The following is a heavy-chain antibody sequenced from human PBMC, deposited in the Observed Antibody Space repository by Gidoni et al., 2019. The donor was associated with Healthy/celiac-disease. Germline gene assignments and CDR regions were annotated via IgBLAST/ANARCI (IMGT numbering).Heavy chain of an antibody. CDR3: ARAWSSGWRNYYYYYGMDV. CDR1: GGSFSGSY. D-gene: IGHD6-19*01. V-gene: IGHV4-34*01. J-gene: IGHJ6*02. CDR2: INHSGST. Sequence: QVQLQQWGAGLLKPSEPLSLTCAVYGGSFSGSYWSWIRQPPGKGLEWIGEINHSGSTNYNPSLKSRVTISVDTSKNQFSLKLSSVTAADTAVYYCARAWSSGWRNYYYYYGMDVWGQGTTVTVSS.